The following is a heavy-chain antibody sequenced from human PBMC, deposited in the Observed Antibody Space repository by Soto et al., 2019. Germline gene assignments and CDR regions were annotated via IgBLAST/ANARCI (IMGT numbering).Heavy chain of an antibody. CDR1: GFTFSDYY. V-gene: IGHV3-11*06. J-gene: IGHJ3*02. CDR3: ARADGNVDAFDI. D-gene: IGHD1-1*01. Sequence: QVQLVESGGGLVKPGGSLRLSCAASGFTFSDYYMSWIRQAPGKGLEWVSYISSSSSYTNYADSVKGRFTISRDNAKNSLYLQMNSLRAEDTAVYYCARADGNVDAFDIWGQGTMVTVSS. CDR2: ISSSSSYT.